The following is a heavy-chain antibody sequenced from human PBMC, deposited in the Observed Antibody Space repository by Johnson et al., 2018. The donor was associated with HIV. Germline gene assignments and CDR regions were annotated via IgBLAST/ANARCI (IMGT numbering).Heavy chain of an antibody. D-gene: IGHD6-6*01. Sequence: QMMLVESGGGVVQPGRSLRLSCAASGFTFSTYGMHWVRQTPGKGLEWVALISTDGNNKYYADSVKGRFTISRDNSKNTLYLQMNSLSAEDTAVYYCARRGYSSSGGAFDIWGQGTMVTVSS. CDR1: GFTFSTYG. CDR2: ISTDGNNK. J-gene: IGHJ3*02. CDR3: ARRGYSSSGGAFDI. V-gene: IGHV3-30*03.